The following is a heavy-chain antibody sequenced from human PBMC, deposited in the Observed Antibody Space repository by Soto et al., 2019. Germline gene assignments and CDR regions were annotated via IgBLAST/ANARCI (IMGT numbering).Heavy chain of an antibody. J-gene: IGHJ4*02. CDR2: IDTSGTKI. V-gene: IGHV3-11*01. CDR1: GYTFSDYS. Sequence: QVQLVESGGDLVKPGGSLRLSCAASGYTFSDYSMSWIRQAPGKGLEWISYIDTSGTKIYYADSVKGRFTITRDNAKNSLYLELISLRDENTAVYYCASHYDMWSGYLSPVDYWGQGTLVTVSS. CDR3: ASHYDMWSGYLSPVDY. D-gene: IGHD3-3*01.